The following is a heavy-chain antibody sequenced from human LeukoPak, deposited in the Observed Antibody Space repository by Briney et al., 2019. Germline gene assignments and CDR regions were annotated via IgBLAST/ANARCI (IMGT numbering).Heavy chain of an antibody. Sequence: PSETLSLTCTVSGGSISSSNWWSWVRQSPGKGLEWVGYIYYSGSTYYNPSLKSRVTISVDTSKNQFSLKLSSVTAADTAVYYCARAGSIQLWPNFDYWGQGTLVTVSS. CDR2: IYYSGST. D-gene: IGHD5-18*01. V-gene: IGHV4-30-4*01. CDR3: ARAGSIQLWPNFDY. CDR1: GGSISSSNW. J-gene: IGHJ4*02.